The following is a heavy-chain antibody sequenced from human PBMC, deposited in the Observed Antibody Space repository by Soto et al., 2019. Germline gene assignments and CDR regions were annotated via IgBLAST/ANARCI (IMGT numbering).Heavy chain of an antibody. Sequence: XVCLSLSGSPCALSLSSGYMSWVAQAPGKGLEWVAVIYSGGRAYYQGSVKGRFTVSRDNSTNTLYLQMNSLRAEDKAVYHCPRKRLITFGGVTTLNYYGMDVCGQRTTVTVSS. CDR3: PRKRLITFGGVTTLNYYGMDV. D-gene: IGHD3-16*01. CDR1: ALSLSSGY. CDR2: IYSGGRA. V-gene: IGHV3-53*01. J-gene: IGHJ6*02.